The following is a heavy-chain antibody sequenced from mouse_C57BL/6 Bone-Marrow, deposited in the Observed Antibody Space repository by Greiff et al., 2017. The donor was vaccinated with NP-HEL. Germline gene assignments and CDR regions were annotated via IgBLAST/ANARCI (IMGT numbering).Heavy chain of an antibody. CDR1: GFTFSSYA. V-gene: IGHV5-9-1*02. CDR2: ISSGGDYI. Sequence: DVMLVESGEGLVKPGGSLKLSCAASGFTFSSYAMSWVRQTPEKRLEWVAYISSGGDYIYYADTVKGRFTISRDNARNTLYLQMSSLKSEDTAMYYCTKYGSSYDAMDYWGQGTSVTVSS. CDR3: TKYGSSYDAMDY. D-gene: IGHD1-1*01. J-gene: IGHJ4*01.